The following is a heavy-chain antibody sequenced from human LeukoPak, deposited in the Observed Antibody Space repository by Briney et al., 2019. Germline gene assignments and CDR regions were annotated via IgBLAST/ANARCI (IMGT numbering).Heavy chain of an antibody. V-gene: IGHV1-69*04. J-gene: IGHJ4*02. CDR2: IIPILGIA. D-gene: IGHD1-26*01. Sequence: ASVKVSCKASGYTFTSYGISWVRQAPGQGLEWMGRIIPILGIANYAQKFQGRVTITADKSTSTAYMELSSLRSEDTAVYYCARDVRWELPFDYWGQGTLVTVSS. CDR1: GYTFTSYG. CDR3: ARDVRWELPFDY.